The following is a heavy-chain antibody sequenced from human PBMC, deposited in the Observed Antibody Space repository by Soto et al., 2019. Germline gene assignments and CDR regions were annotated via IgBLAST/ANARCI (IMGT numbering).Heavy chain of an antibody. V-gene: IGHV4-31*03. Sequence: QVQLQESGPGLVKPSQTLSLTCTVSGGSISSGGYYWSWIRQHPGKGLEWIGYIYYSGSTYYNPSLKSRVTISVDTSKNQFSLKLSSVTAADTAVYYCARVAGGRITMVRGVISYWGQGTLVTVSS. CDR2: IYYSGST. CDR1: GGSISSGGYY. CDR3: ARVAGGRITMVRGVISY. J-gene: IGHJ4*02. D-gene: IGHD3-10*01.